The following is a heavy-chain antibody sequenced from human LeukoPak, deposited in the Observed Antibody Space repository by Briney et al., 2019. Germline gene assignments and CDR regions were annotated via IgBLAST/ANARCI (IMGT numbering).Heavy chain of an antibody. D-gene: IGHD5-12*01. Sequence: GGSLSLSCTASGFTLGSHDMHWVRQIPGQGLEWVAAVSSGFHAFFADSVQGRFTVSREDARNSLYLQMNSLGAGDTAVYYCVREARGYHYTYFDYWGQGTLVTVSS. J-gene: IGHJ4*02. V-gene: IGHV3-13*01. CDR1: GFTLGSHD. CDR3: VREARGYHYTYFDY. CDR2: VSSGFHA.